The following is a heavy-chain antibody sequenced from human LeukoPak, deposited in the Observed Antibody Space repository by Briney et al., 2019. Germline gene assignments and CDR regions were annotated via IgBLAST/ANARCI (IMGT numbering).Heavy chain of an antibody. D-gene: IGHD4-17*01. CDR1: GGSFSGDY. V-gene: IGHV4-34*01. CDR3: ARGPPTEEPPLENSMDV. CDR2: INHSGST. J-gene: IGHJ6*02. Sequence: SETLSLTCAVYGGSFSGDYWSWIRQPPGKGLEWIGEINHSGSTNYNPSLKSRVTISVDTSKNQFSLKLTSVTAADTAVYYCARGPPTEEPPLENSMDVWGQGTTVTVSS.